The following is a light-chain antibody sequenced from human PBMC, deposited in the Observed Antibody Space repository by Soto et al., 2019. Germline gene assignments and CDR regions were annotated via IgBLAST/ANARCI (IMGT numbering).Light chain of an antibody. CDR2: AAS. Sequence: DIQLTQSPSFLSASVGDRVTITCRASQAIDTYLAWYQQKPGKAPKLLIYAASLLQSGVPSRFSGSGSGTEFTLTSISLQPADFASYYCQQLNSFPFIFGQGTRLEIK. CDR1: QAIDTY. J-gene: IGKJ5*01. CDR3: QQLNSFPFI. V-gene: IGKV1-9*01.